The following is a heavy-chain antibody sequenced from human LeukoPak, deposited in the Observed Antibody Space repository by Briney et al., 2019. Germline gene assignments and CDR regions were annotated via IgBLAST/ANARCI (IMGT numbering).Heavy chain of an antibody. Sequence: PSETLSLTCAVSGGSISSSNWWSWVRQPPGKGLEWIGEIYHSGSTDYNPSLKSRVTISVDKSKNQFSLKLSSVTAADTAVYYCARASTYYDILTGYSPINWFDPWGQGTLVTVSS. CDR1: GGSISSSNW. D-gene: IGHD3-9*01. CDR2: IYHSGST. J-gene: IGHJ5*02. V-gene: IGHV4-4*02. CDR3: ARASTYYDILTGYSPINWFDP.